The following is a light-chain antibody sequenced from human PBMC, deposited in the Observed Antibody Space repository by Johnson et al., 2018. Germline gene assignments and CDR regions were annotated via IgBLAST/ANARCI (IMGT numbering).Light chain of an antibody. Sequence: QSVLTQPPSVSAAPGQKVTISCSGSSSNIGNNYVSWYQQLPGTAPKILIYENNKRPSGIPDRFSGSKSGTSATLGITGLQTGDEADYYCGTWDSNLSAGNVFGTGTKVTVL. CDR2: ENN. CDR3: GTWDSNLSAGNV. J-gene: IGLJ1*01. V-gene: IGLV1-51*02. CDR1: SSNIGNNY.